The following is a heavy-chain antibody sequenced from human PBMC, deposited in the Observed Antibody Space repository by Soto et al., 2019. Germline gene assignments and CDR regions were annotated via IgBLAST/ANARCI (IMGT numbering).Heavy chain of an antibody. CDR2: IYSGGST. V-gene: IGHV3-66*01. Sequence: GGSLRLSCAASGFTVSSNYMSWVRQAPGKGLEWVSVIYSGGSTYYADSVKGRFTISRDNSKNTLYLQMNSLRAEDTAVYYCARETQPYDYGDYGDWFDPWGQGTLVTVSS. CDR3: ARETQPYDYGDYGDWFDP. D-gene: IGHD4-17*01. J-gene: IGHJ5*02. CDR1: GFTVSSNY.